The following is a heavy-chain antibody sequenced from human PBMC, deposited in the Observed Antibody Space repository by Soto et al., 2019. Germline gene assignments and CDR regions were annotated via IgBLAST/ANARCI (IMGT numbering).Heavy chain of an antibody. V-gene: IGHV4-39*01. CDR1: GGSISSSSYY. D-gene: IGHD2-2*01. J-gene: IGHJ5*02. CDR3: ARMGYCISTSCYDNWFDP. Sequence: PSETLSLTCTVSGGSISSSSYYWGWIRQPPGKGLEWIGSIYYSGSTYYNPSLKSRVTISVDTSKNQFSLKLSSVTAADTAVYYCARMGYCISTSCYDNWFDPWGQGTLVT. CDR2: IYYSGST.